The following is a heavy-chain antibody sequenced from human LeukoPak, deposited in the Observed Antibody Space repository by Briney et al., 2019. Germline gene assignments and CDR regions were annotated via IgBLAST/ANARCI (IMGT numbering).Heavy chain of an antibody. CDR1: GFTFSFYW. J-gene: IGHJ1*01. V-gene: IGHV3-7*01. D-gene: IGHD4-11*01. Sequence: GGSLRLSCAASGFTFSFYWMSWVRQAPGKGVENVANIKQDGSEKNYVDSVMGRFTISRENTKNLLDLQMNSLRAEDTAVYYCATTVAGYFHRWGRGTLVIVSS. CDR3: ATTVAGYFHR. CDR2: IKQDGSEK.